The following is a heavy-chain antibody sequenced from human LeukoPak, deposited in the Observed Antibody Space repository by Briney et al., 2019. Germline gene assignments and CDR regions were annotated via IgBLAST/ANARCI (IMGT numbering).Heavy chain of an antibody. CDR1: GFTVSSNY. V-gene: IGHV3-53*01. CDR3: ARDLRYYDSSGYYPDA. CDR2: IYSGGST. J-gene: IGHJ3*01. D-gene: IGHD3-22*01. Sequence: PGGSLRLSCAASGFTVSSNYMSWVRQAPGKGLEWVSVIYSGGSTYYADSVKGRFTISRDNSKNTLYLQMNSLRAEDTAVYYCARDLRYYDSSGYYPDAWGQGTMVTVSS.